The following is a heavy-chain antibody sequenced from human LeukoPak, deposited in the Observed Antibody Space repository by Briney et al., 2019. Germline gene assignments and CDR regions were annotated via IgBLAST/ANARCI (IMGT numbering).Heavy chain of an antibody. CDR1: GGSISSYY. D-gene: IGHD3-16*02. J-gene: IGHJ5*02. CDR2: IYYSGST. V-gene: IGHV4-59*01. CDR3: ARFIAGIDNWFDP. Sequence: SETPSLTCTVSGGSISSYYWSWIRQPPGKGLEWIGYIYYSGSTKYNPSLKSRVTISVDTSKNQFSLKLSSVTAADTAVYYCARFIAGIDNWFDPWGQGTLVTVSS.